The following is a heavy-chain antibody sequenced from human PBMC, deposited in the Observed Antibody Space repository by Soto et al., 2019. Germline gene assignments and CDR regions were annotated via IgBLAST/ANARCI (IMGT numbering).Heavy chain of an antibody. D-gene: IGHD3-22*01. Sequence: SETLSLTCTISGASFNNDYWTWIRQSPGKGLEWIGYIFHSGITDYNPSVKSRVTISIDKSKNLFSLKLTSVTAADTAVYYCARDRYFYDSAGYYRTLDSWGQG. CDR1: GASFNNDY. CDR2: IFHSGIT. V-gene: IGHV4-59*01. J-gene: IGHJ5*01. CDR3: ARDRYFYDSAGYYRTLDS.